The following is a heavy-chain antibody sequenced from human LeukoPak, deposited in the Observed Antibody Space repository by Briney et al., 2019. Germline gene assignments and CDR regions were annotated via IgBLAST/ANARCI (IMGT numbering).Heavy chain of an antibody. D-gene: IGHD4-17*01. CDR3: ASTTVTGGADY. CDR2: IIPIVDTA. CDR1: GGTFSSYA. V-gene: IGHV1-69*13. J-gene: IGHJ4*02. Sequence: SVKVSCKASGGTFSSYAISWVRQAPGQGLEWMGEIIPIVDTADYAQKFQGRVTITADESTSTAYMELSSLRSDDTAVYYCASTTVTGGADYWGQGTLVTVSS.